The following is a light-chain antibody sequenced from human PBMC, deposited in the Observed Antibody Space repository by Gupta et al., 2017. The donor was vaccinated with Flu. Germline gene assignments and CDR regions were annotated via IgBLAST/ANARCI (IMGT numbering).Light chain of an antibody. J-gene: IGLJ2*01. CDR2: SNN. CDR3: AAWDDSLNGVV. Sequence: SVLTQPPSASGPPGQRATISCSRSSSNIGSNTVNWYQQLPGTAPKLLIYSNNQRPSGVPDRFSGSKSGTSASLAISGLQSEDEADYYCAAWDDSLNGVVFGGGTKLTVL. V-gene: IGLV1-44*01. CDR1: SSNIGSNT.